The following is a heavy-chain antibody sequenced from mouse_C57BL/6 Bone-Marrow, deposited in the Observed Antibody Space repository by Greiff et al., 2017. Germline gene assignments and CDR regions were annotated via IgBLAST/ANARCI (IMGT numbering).Heavy chain of an antibody. J-gene: IGHJ1*03. CDR3: ARQRGNYGSSYGYFDV. V-gene: IGHV5-2*01. CDR1: EYEFPSHD. D-gene: IGHD1-1*01. Sequence: EVQLVESGGGLVQPGESLKLSCESNEYEFPSHDMSWVRKTPEKRLELVAAINSDGGSTYYPDTMERRFIISRDNTKKTLYLQMSSLRSEDTALYYCARQRGNYGSSYGYFDVWGTGTTVTVSS. CDR2: INSDGGST.